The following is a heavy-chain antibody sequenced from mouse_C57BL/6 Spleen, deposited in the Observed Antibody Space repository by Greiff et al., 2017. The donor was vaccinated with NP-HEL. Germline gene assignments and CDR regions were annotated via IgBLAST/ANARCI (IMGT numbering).Heavy chain of an antibody. D-gene: IGHD2-2*01. CDR3: TRAWLRNYFDY. Sequence: QVQLQQSGAELVRPGASVTLSCKASGYTFTDYEMHWVKQTPVHGLEWIGAIDPETGGTAYNQKFKGKAILTADKSSSTAYMELRSLTSEDSAVYYCTRAWLRNYFDYWGQGTTLTVSS. CDR1: GYTFTDYE. J-gene: IGHJ2*01. V-gene: IGHV1-15*01. CDR2: IDPETGGT.